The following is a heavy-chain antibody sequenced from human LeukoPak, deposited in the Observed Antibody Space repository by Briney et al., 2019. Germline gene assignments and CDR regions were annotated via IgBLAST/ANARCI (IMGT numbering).Heavy chain of an antibody. CDR3: ATNGGRWLQLQVEYFDY. V-gene: IGHV1-69*05. CDR1: GGTFSSYA. D-gene: IGHD5-24*01. J-gene: IGHJ4*02. Sequence: SVKVSCKASGGTFSSYAISWVRQAPGQGLEWMGRIIPIFGTANYAQKFQGRVTITTDESTSTAYMELSSLRSEDTAVYYCATNGGRWLQLQVEYFDYWDQGTLVTVSS. CDR2: IIPIFGTA.